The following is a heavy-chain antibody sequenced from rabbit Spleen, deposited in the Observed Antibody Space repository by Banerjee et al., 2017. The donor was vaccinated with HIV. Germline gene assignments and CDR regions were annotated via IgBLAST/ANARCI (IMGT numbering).Heavy chain of an antibody. D-gene: IGHD1-1*01. CDR2: IYTKT. Sequence: QQLVESGGGLVKPGASLTLTCKASGVSFSSGYDMCWVRQAPGKGLEWIACIYTKTYYANWAKGRFTFSKTSSTTVTLQMTSLTAADTATYFCASGYSDIYFNLWGQGTLVTVS. J-gene: IGHJ4*01. V-gene: IGHV1S40*01. CDR1: GVSFSSGYD. CDR3: ASGYSDIYFNL.